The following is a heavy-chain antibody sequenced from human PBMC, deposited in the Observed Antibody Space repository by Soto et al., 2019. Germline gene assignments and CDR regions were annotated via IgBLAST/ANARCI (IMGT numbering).Heavy chain of an antibody. D-gene: IGHD2-2*01. Sequence: GGSLRLSCAASGFTFSSYGMHWVRQAPGKGLEWVAVIWYDGSNKYYADSVKGRFTISRDNSKNTLYLQMNSLRAEDTAVYYCARSSGRVVPDWGYFDYWGQGTLVTVSS. CDR2: IWYDGSNK. V-gene: IGHV3-33*01. CDR1: GFTFSSYG. J-gene: IGHJ4*02. CDR3: ARSSGRVVPDWGYFDY.